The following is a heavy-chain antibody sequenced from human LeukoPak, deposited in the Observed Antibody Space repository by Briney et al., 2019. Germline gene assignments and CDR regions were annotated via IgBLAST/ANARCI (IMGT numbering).Heavy chain of an antibody. Sequence: GGSLRLSCAASGFTFSSYWMSWVRQAPGKGLEWVANIREDGNEKYYADSVKGQFTISRDNAKNSLFLQMDSLRAEDTAVYYCARDMVAGSTIDPFDSWGQGTLVTVSS. V-gene: IGHV3-7*01. J-gene: IGHJ4*02. D-gene: IGHD3-10*01. CDR1: GFTFSSYW. CDR3: ARDMVAGSTIDPFDS. CDR2: IREDGNEK.